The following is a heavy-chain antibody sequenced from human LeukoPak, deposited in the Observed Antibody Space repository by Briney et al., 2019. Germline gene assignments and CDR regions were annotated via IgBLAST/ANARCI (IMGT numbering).Heavy chain of an antibody. V-gene: IGHV3-30*18. CDR1: GFTFSSSG. J-gene: IGHJ4*02. CDR2: ISYDGSNK. Sequence: GGSLRLSCAASGFTFSSSGMHWVRQAPGKGLEWVAVISYDGSNKYYADSVKGRFTISRDNSKNTLYLQMNSLRAEDTAVYYCAKGGPGIAAADYWGQGTLVTVSS. CDR3: AKGGPGIAAADY. D-gene: IGHD6-13*01.